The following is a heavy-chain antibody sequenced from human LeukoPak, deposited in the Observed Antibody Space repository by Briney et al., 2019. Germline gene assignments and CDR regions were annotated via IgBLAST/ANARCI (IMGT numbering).Heavy chain of an antibody. J-gene: IGHJ4*02. CDR2: ISSSGSTI. CDR1: GFTFSGYE. V-gene: IGHV3-48*03. D-gene: IGHD6-19*01. CDR3: ARGPHPYSRGWYHFDY. Sequence: PGGSLRLSCAASGFTFSGYEMNWVRQAPGKGLEWVSYISSSGSTIYYADSVKGRFTISRDNARNSLYLQMNSLRGEETAVYYCARGPHPYSRGWYHFDYWGQGTLVTVSS.